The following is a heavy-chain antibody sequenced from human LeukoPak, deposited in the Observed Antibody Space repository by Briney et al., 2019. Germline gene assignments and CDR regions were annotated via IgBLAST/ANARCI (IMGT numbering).Heavy chain of an antibody. J-gene: IGHJ4*02. CDR1: GYTFTSYY. Sequence: GASVKVSCKASGYTFTSYYMHWVRQAPGQGLEWMGIINPSGGSTSYAQKFQGRVTMTRDTSTSTVYMELSSLRSEDTAVYYCARDHSYGSGSYYNDFDYWGQGTLVTVSS. D-gene: IGHD3-10*01. CDR3: ARDHSYGSGSYYNDFDY. V-gene: IGHV1-46*01. CDR2: INPSGGST.